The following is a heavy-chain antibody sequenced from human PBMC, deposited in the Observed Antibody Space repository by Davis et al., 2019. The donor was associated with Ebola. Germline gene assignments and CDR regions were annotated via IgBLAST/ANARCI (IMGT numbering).Heavy chain of an antibody. Sequence: GESLKISCAASGFTFSGSAMHWVRQASGKGLEWVGRIRSKANSYATAYAASVKGRFTISRDDSKNTAYLQMNSLRAEDTAVYYCAKGLAGYSYVNDAFDIWGQGTMVTVSS. CDR3: AKGLAGYSYVNDAFDI. J-gene: IGHJ3*02. V-gene: IGHV3-73*01. CDR1: GFTFSGSA. CDR2: IRSKANSYAT. D-gene: IGHD5-18*01.